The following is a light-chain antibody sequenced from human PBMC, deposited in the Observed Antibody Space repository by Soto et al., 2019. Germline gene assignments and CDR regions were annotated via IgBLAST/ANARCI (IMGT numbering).Light chain of an antibody. CDR1: QSVSSS. V-gene: IGKV3-11*01. CDR2: DAS. CDR3: QQRSNWPLS. J-gene: IGKJ4*01. Sequence: EIVLTQSPVTLSLSPGERATLSCRASQSVSSSLAWYQQKPGQAPRLLIYDASNRATGIPARFSGSGSETDFNLTVSSLEPKDFAVYYCQQRSNWPLSFGGGTKVEIK.